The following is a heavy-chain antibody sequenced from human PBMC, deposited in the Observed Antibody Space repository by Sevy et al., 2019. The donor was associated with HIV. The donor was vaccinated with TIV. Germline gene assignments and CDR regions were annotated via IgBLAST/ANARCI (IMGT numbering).Heavy chain of an antibody. D-gene: IGHD7-27*01. CDR1: GFTFSSYG. J-gene: IGHJ3*02. Sequence: GGYLRLSCAASGFTFSSYGMHCVRQAPGKGLEWVAVIWYDGSNKYYADSVKGRFTISRDNSKNTLYLQMNSLRAEDTAVYYCARATSNWGDDAFDIWGQGTPVTVSS. CDR2: IWYDGSNK. CDR3: ARATSNWGDDAFDI. V-gene: IGHV3-33*01.